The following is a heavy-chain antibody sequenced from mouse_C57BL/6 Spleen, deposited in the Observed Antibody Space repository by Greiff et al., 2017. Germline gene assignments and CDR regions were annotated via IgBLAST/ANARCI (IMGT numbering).Heavy chain of an antibody. J-gene: IGHJ1*03. Sequence: VQLQQSGPELVKPGDSVKISCKASGYSFTGYFMNWVMQSHGKSLEWIGRINPYNGDTFYNQKFKVKATLTVDKSSSTAHMELRSLTSEDSAVYYCARSYYGDHWYFDVWGTGTTVTVSS. V-gene: IGHV1-20*01. D-gene: IGHD2-13*01. CDR3: ARSYYGDHWYFDV. CDR2: INPYNGDT. CDR1: GYSFTGYF.